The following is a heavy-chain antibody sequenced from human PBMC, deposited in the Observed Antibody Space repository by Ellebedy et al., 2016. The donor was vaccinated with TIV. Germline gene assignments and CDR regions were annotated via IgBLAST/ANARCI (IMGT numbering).Heavy chain of an antibody. J-gene: IGHJ4*02. CDR2: ISPRDGTA. Sequence: GESLKISXVVSGFPFSTFEMSWVRQVPGKGLQWISFISPRDGTAHYAGSVQGRFTVSRDNSKNTLYLQMNSLRAEDTAVYYCAKAGARKVRGIIYFFDYWGQGTLVTVSS. D-gene: IGHD3-10*01. V-gene: IGHV3-23*01. CDR1: GFPFSTFE. CDR3: AKAGARKVRGIIYFFDY.